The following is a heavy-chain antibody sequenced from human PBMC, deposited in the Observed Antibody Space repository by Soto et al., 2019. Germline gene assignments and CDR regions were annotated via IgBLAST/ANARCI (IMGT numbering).Heavy chain of an antibody. Sequence: QITLKESGPTVVKSTQTLTLTCTFSGFSLITSGVGVGWIRQPPGKAMEWLAFIYWDDNKRYSPSLKSRLTITNDTFKNQQVVLTMTNMDPVDTGTYYCANRGRRVYGNWDKGDFDYWGQGTLVTVSS. J-gene: IGHJ4*02. CDR1: GFSLITSGVG. D-gene: IGHD3-10*01. V-gene: IGHV2-5*02. CDR2: IYWDDNK. CDR3: ANRGRRVYGNWDKGDFDY.